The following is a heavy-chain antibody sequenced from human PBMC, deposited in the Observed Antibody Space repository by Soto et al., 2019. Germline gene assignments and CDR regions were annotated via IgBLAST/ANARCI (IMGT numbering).Heavy chain of an antibody. CDR3: ARDSAPRMSGSYRGGAFDI. Sequence: GGSLRLSCAASGFTFSSYALYWVRQAPGKGLEWVAVISYDGSNKYYADSVKGRFTISRDNSKNTLYLQMNSLRAEDTAVYYCARDSAPRMSGSYRGGAFDIWGQGTMVTVSS. CDR1: GFTFSSYA. J-gene: IGHJ3*02. CDR2: ISYDGSNK. V-gene: IGHV3-30-3*01. D-gene: IGHD1-26*01.